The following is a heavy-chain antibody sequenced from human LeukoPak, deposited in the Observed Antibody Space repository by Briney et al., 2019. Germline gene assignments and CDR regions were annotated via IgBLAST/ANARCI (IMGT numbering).Heavy chain of an antibody. D-gene: IGHD6-13*01. CDR2: TNPTGDST. CDR1: GYTFTSYW. J-gene: IGHJ4*02. CDR3: AREGSWAGDY. V-gene: IGHV1-46*01. Sequence: ASVKVSCKASGYTFTSYWLHWVRQAPGQGLEWMGITNPTGDSTIYAQKFQGRVTMTRDTSTSTAYMELSSLRFEDTAVYYCAREGSWAGDYWGQGTLVTVSS.